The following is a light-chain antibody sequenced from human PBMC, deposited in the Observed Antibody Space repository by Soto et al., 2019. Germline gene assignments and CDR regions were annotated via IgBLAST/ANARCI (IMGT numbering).Light chain of an antibody. CDR2: KAS. Sequence: DIQMTQSPSTLSASVGDRVTITCRASQSISSWLAWYQQKPGKAPKLLIYKASSLESGVPSRFSGSGSGTEFTLTISILQPDDFATYYCQQYSSYPFTFGPGTEVDI. V-gene: IGKV1-5*03. J-gene: IGKJ3*01. CDR3: QQYSSYPFT. CDR1: QSISSW.